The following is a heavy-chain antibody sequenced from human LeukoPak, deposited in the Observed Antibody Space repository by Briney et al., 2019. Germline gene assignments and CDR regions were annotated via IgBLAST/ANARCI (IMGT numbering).Heavy chain of an antibody. J-gene: IGHJ5*02. Sequence: SETLSLTCPVYGGSFSGYHWSWIRQPPGKGLEWIGEINHSGSTNYNPSLKSRVTISVDTSKNQFSLKLSSVTAADTAVYYCARGSHSSGWYLWGQGTLVTVSS. V-gene: IGHV4-34*01. CDR1: GGSFSGYH. CDR2: INHSGST. D-gene: IGHD6-13*01. CDR3: ARGSHSSGWYL.